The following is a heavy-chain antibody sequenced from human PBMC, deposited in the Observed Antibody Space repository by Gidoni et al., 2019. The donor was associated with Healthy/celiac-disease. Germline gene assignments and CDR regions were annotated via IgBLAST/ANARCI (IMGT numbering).Heavy chain of an antibody. CDR1: GGTFSSYA. CDR2: IIPILGIA. D-gene: IGHD5-12*01. J-gene: IGHJ4*02. V-gene: IGHV1-69*04. CDR3: ASDPYSVDY. Sequence: QLQLVQSGAEVKKPGSSVKVSFKASGGTFSSYAISWVRQAPGQGLEWMGRIIPILGIANYAQKFQGRVTITADKSTSTAYMELSSLRSEDTAVYYCASDPYSVDYWGQGTLVTVSS.